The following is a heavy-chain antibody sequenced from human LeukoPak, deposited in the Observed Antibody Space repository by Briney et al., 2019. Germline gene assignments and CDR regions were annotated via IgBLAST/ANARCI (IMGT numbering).Heavy chain of an antibody. D-gene: IGHD6-19*01. Sequence: SQSLSPTWSVAAGSISGYYWGWVRQPPGKGPEWIGYTYYRGSTNYNPSLKSRVHISVDTSKNQFSLEMNPVTAADTAVYYCARLASSGWSHCDYWGQGTLVTVSS. J-gene: IGHJ4*02. V-gene: IGHV4-59*08. CDR3: ARLASSGWSHCDY. CDR1: AGSISGYY. CDR2: TYYRGST.